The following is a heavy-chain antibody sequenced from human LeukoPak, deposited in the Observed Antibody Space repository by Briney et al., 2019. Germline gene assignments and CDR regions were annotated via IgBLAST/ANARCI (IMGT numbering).Heavy chain of an antibody. V-gene: IGHV1-8*03. D-gene: IGHD5-12*01. J-gene: IGHJ6*04. CDR3: AREYSGYDRMDV. Sequence: ASVKVSCKASGYTFTSYDINWVRQATGQGLEWMGWMNPNSGNTGYAQKFQGRVTITRNTSISTAYMELSSLRSEDTAVYYCAREYSGYDRMDVWGKGTTVTVSS. CDR1: GYTFTSYD. CDR2: MNPNSGNT.